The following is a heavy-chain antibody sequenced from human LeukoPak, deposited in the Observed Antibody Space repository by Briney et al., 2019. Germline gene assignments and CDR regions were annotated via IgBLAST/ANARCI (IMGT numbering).Heavy chain of an antibody. V-gene: IGHV4-31*03. CDR3: ARVPCSSTSCYTLDY. Sequence: SQTLSLTCTVSGGSISSGGYYWSWIRQHPGKGLEWIGYIYYSGSTYYNPSLKSRVTISVDTSKNQFSLKLSSVTAADTAVYYCARVPCSSTSCYTLDYWGQGTLVTDSS. D-gene: IGHD2-2*02. CDR2: IYYSGST. CDR1: GGSISSGGYY. J-gene: IGHJ4*02.